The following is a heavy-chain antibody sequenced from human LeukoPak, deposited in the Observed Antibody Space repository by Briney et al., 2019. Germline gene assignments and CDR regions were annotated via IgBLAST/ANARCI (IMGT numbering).Heavy chain of an antibody. CDR3: AKGSGSGWYGWFAP. CDR1: GFSFSSYA. V-gene: IGHV3-23*01. J-gene: IGHJ5*02. Sequence: GGSLRLSCADSGFSFSSYAMYWVRQAPGKGLEWVSCIDASGGATYYADSVRGRFTISRDNSKNTFYLQMNSLRAEDTAVYSCAKGSGSGWYGWFAPWGQETLVTVSS. D-gene: IGHD6-19*01. CDR2: IDASGGAT.